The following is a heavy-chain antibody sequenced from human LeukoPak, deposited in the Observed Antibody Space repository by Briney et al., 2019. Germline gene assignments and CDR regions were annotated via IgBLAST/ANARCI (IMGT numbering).Heavy chain of an antibody. V-gene: IGHV4-31*11. D-gene: IGHD3-10*01. CDR1: GGSISSGGYS. CDR3: ARQGNRFGGDYYGSGSYYNLWYFDY. Sequence: SETLSLTCAVSGGSISSGGYSWSWIRQHPGKGLEWIGYIYYSGSTYYNPSLKSRVTISVDTSKNQFSLKLSSVTAADTAVYYCARQGNRFGGDYYGSGSYYNLWYFDYWGQGTLVTVSS. CDR2: IYYSGST. J-gene: IGHJ4*02.